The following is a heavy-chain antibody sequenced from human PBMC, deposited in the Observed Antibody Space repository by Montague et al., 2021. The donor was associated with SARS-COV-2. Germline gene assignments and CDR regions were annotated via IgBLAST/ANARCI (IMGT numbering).Heavy chain of an antibody. D-gene: IGHD5-18*01. CDR1: GGSIRSYY. J-gene: IGHJ2*01. CDR3: ARDFRLQLWQTNYYFGL. CDR2: VHYTGST. Sequence: SETLSLTCEVSGGSIRSYYWSWIRQSPGKGLEWIGYVHYTGSTKYNPSLKTRVTLSLDTPKNHFSLRLNSVTAADTAVYYCARDFRLQLWQTNYYFGLWGRGTLVSVSS. V-gene: IGHV4-59*01.